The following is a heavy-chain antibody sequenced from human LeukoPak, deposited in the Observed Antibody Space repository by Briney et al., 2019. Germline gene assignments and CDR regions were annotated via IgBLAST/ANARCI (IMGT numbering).Heavy chain of an antibody. D-gene: IGHD3-9*01. CDR3: AKSLSRYFDHFDF. J-gene: IGHJ4*02. Sequence: GGSLRLACAASGFTFNNYAMSWVRQAPGKGLEWVSAISGSGGSTYYVDSVKGRFTISRDNSKNTLFLQMNSLRAEDTAVYYCAKSLSRYFDHFDFWGQGTLVTVSS. V-gene: IGHV3-23*01. CDR1: GFTFNNYA. CDR2: ISGSGGST.